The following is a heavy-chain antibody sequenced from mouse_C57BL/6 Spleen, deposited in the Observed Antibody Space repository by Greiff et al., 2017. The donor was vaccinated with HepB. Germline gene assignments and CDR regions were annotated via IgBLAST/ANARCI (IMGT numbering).Heavy chain of an antibody. CDR2: ISSGGSYT. CDR1: GFTFSSYG. V-gene: IGHV5-6*02. CDR3: ARHRDYYGSSYTMDY. J-gene: IGHJ4*01. Sequence: DVMLVESGGDLVKPGGSLKLSCAASGFTFSSYGMSWVRQTPDKRLEWVATISSGGSYTYYPDSVKGRFTISRDNAKNTLYLQISSLKSEDTAMYYCARHRDYYGSSYTMDYWGQGTSVTVSS. D-gene: IGHD1-1*01.